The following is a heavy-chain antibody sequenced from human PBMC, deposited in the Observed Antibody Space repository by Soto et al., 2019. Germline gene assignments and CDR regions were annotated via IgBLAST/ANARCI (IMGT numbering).Heavy chain of an antibody. CDR2: MNPNSGNT. D-gene: IGHD1-26*01. J-gene: IGHJ2*01. CDR3: ARHVGSYWYFDL. V-gene: IGHV1-8*01. CDR1: GYTFTSYD. Sequence: ASVKVSCKASGYTFTSYDINWVRQATGQGLEWMGWMNPNSGNTGYAQKFQGRVTMTRNTSISTAYMELNSLRVDDTAMYYCARHVGSYWYFDLWGRGTLVTVSS.